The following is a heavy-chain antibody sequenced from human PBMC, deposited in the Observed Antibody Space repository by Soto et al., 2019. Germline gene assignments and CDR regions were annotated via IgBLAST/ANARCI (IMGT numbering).Heavy chain of an antibody. Sequence: ESVGGVVQPGGSLGLSCTASGFTFSSYGMHWVRQAPGKGLEWVAVISYDGSNIYYPDSVKGRFTISRDNSKSTLYLQMNNLGAEDTAVYYCAKGTGSYPGVYFDYWGQGTLVTVSS. D-gene: IGHD1-26*01. CDR2: ISYDGSNI. V-gene: IGHV3-30*18. CDR1: GFTFSSYG. J-gene: IGHJ4*01. CDR3: AKGTGSYPGVYFDY.